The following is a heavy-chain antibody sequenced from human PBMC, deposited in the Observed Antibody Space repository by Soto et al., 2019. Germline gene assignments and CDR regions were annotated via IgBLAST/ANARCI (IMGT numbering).Heavy chain of an antibody. D-gene: IGHD6-19*01. CDR2: ISGSGGST. V-gene: IGHV3-23*01. Sequence: QAGGSLRLSCAASGFTFSSYAMSWVRQAPGKGLEWVSAISGSGGSTYYADSVKGRFTISRDNSKNTLYLQMNSLRAEDTAVYYCAKDGLGKWLVRGEPIREEPYDAFDIWGQGTMVTVSS. CDR3: AKDGLGKWLVRGEPIREEPYDAFDI. J-gene: IGHJ3*02. CDR1: GFTFSSYA.